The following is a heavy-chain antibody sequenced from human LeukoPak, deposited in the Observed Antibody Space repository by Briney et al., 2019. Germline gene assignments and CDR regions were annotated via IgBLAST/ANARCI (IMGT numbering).Heavy chain of an antibody. J-gene: IGHJ4*02. CDR2: IRNKADGGPT. CDR1: GFTFSNAW. Sequence: PGGSLRLSCAASGFTFSNAWMSWVRQAPGKGLGWVGRIRNKADGGPTDYAAPVKGRFTISRDDSISTLYLHMNSLKTEDTAVYYCATGGGGKWGQGTLVTVSS. V-gene: IGHV3-15*01. CDR3: ATGGGGK. D-gene: IGHD1-26*01.